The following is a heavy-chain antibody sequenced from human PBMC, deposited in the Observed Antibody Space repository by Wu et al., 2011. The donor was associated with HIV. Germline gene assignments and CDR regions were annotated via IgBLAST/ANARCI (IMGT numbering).Heavy chain of an antibody. D-gene: IGHD2-15*01. CDR3: ARPYCSGGNCLGLTS. CDR2: INPNSGDT. V-gene: IGHV1-2*02. CDR1: GYTFSGYY. J-gene: IGHJ4*02. Sequence: QVQLVQSGAGVKKPGASVKVSCKASGYTFSGYYMNWVRQAPGQGLEWMGWINPNSGDTKCAQKFQGRVHMTRDTSISTAYMELSRLRSDDTAVYYCARPYCSGGNCLGLTSGGQGTLVTVSS.